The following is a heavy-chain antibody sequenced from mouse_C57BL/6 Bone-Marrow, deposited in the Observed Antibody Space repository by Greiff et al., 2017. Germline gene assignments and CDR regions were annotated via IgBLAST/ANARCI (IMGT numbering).Heavy chain of an antibody. CDR1: GYTFTDSY. D-gene: IGHD1-1*01. CDR2: LTPNNGGT. Sequence: EVQLQQSGPELVKPGASVKISCKASGYTFTDSYMTWVTQSPGKSLAWIGDLTPNNGGTSYNQKFTGKATLTVDKSSSTAYMELRSLTSEDSAVYYCARYESYFYYAMDYWGQGTSVTVSS. CDR3: ARYESYFYYAMDY. J-gene: IGHJ4*01. V-gene: IGHV1-26*01.